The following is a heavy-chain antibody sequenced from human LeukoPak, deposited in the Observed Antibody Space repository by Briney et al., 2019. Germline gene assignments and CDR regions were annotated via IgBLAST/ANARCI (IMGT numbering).Heavy chain of an antibody. Sequence: PSETLSLTCAVSGGSISSNSYYWGWIRQPPGKGLEWIGSIYYSGSTYYNPSLKSRVTISVDTSKNQFSLKLSSVTAADTAVYYCASYFSITMIVVHHFDYWGQGTLVTVSS. CDR3: ASYFSITMIVVHHFDY. CDR1: GGSISSNSYY. V-gene: IGHV4-39*01. J-gene: IGHJ4*02. CDR2: IYYSGST. D-gene: IGHD3-22*01.